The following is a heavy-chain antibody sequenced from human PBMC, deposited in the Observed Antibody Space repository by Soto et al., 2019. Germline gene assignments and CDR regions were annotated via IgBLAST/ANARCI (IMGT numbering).Heavy chain of an antibody. Sequence: QVQLVQSGAEVQKPGASVRVSCKASGYTFSHYGIAWVRQAPGQGLEWMGWISPYNGNTHYSEKFQGRFTMANDTPTSTEEMELRSLTSDDTAAYSCARGVQRCSSSGCSYVYNGLGVWGEGATMTVS. CDR1: GYTFSHYG. J-gene: IGHJ6*01. CDR2: ISPYNGNT. D-gene: IGHD2-2*01. V-gene: IGHV1-18*01. CDR3: ARGVQRCSSSGCSYVYNGLGV.